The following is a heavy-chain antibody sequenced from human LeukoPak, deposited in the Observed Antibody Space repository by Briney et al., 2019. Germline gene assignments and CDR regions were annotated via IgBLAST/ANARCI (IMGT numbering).Heavy chain of an antibody. CDR3: AKQRGRAIDKDYAMDV. CDR2: VYPDDSDT. Sequence: GESLKISCQAFGYTFTEYWIGWVRQMPGKGLEWMGIVYPDDSDTRYSPSFQGQVTIPADKSINTAYLQWSRLKTSDSAIYFCAKQRGRAIDKDYAMDVWGRGTTITVSS. D-gene: IGHD3-16*01. CDR1: GYTFTEYW. J-gene: IGHJ6*02. V-gene: IGHV5-51*01.